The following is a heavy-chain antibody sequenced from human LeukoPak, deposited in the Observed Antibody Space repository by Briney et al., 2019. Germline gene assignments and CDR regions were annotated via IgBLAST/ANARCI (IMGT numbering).Heavy chain of an antibody. Sequence: GGSLRLSCAASGFTFSSYAMSWVRQAPGKGLEWVSAISGSGGSTYYADSVKGRFTISRGNSKNTLYLQMNSLRAEDTAVYYCAKDYYDSRGVIDYWGQGTLVTVSS. CDR3: AKDYYDSRGVIDY. J-gene: IGHJ4*02. CDR2: ISGSGGST. CDR1: GFTFSSYA. V-gene: IGHV3-23*01. D-gene: IGHD3-22*01.